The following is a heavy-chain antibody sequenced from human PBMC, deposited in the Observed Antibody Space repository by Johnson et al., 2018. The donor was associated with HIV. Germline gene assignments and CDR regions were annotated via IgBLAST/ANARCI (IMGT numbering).Heavy chain of an antibody. D-gene: IGHD4-17*01. CDR3: ARGRKTVTTVRPSAFDI. CDR1: GFTFSGSA. CDR2: IGTKTDDYAT. Sequence: VQLVESGGDLVQPGGSLKLSCAASGFTFSGSAIHWVRQSPGNGLEWVGHIGTKTDDYATAYVESVKGRFSVSRDNSKNTLYLQMNSLRAEDTAVYYCARGRKTVTTVRPSAFDIWGQGTMVTVSS. V-gene: IGHV3-73*02. J-gene: IGHJ3*02.